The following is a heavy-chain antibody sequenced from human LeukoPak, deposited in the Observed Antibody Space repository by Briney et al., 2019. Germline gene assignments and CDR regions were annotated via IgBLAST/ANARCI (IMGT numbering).Heavy chain of an antibody. J-gene: IGHJ3*02. CDR2: IFYTGST. CDR3: ARRTSNGWPSENAFDI. D-gene: IGHD6-19*01. V-gene: IGHV4-59*01. CDR1: AGSITSFY. Sequence: SETLSLTCFVSAGSITSFYWSWIRQPAGEGLEWIGYIFYTGSTNYNPSLKSRVTISLDKSKNQFFLKLSSVTAADTAMYYCARRTSNGWPSENAFDIWGQGTMVTVSS.